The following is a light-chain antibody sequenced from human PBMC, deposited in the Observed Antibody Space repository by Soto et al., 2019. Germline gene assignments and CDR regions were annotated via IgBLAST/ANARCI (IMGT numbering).Light chain of an antibody. CDR3: SSYTSSNTLV. J-gene: IGLJ1*01. V-gene: IGLV2-14*01. CDR2: EVS. Sequence: QSALTQPASVSGSPGQSITISCTGTSSDVGGYNYVSWYQQHPGKAPKLMIYEVSNRPSGVSNLFSGSKSGNTASLTISGLQSEDEADYYCSSYTSSNTLVFATGTKLTVL. CDR1: SSDVGGYNY.